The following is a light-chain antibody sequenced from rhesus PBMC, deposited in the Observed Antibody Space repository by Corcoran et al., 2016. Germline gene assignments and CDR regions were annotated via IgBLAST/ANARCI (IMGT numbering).Light chain of an antibody. Sequence: DIQMTQSPSSLSASVGDRVTITCRASENVNNYLNWYQKNPGKAPKLLIYRASTLQSGVPSRFSGSGSGTDFTLTIRSLQPEDFATYYCQHSYGTPLTFGGGTKV. CDR1: ENVNNY. V-gene: IGKV1-74*01. J-gene: IGKJ4*01. CDR2: RAS. CDR3: QHSYGTPLT.